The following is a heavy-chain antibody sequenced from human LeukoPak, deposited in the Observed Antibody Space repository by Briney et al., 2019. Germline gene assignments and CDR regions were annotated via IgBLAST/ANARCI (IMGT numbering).Heavy chain of an antibody. CDR2: ISGGSRFT. D-gene: IGHD6-6*01. Sequence: GGSLRLSCAASGFSFSTSSLNWVRQAPGQGLEWVASISGGSRFTYYADSLKGRFTISRDDSKNSAYLQMNSLRAEDTAVYYCAKKARTEYYFDYWGQGTLVTVSS. CDR1: GFSFSTSS. CDR3: AKKARTEYYFDY. V-gene: IGHV3-21*04. J-gene: IGHJ4*02.